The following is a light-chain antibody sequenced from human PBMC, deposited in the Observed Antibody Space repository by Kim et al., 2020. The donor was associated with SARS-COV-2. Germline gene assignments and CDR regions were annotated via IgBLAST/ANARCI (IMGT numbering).Light chain of an antibody. CDR3: GTWDSSLSAVV. J-gene: IGLJ2*01. CDR2: DNN. V-gene: IGLV1-51*01. CDR1: KSNVGNNY. Sequence: QKVTISSSGSKSNVGNNYVSWYQQLPGTAPKHLIYDNNKRPSGIPDRFSGSKSGTSATLGITGLQTGDEADYYCGTWDSSLSAVVFGGGTKLTVL.